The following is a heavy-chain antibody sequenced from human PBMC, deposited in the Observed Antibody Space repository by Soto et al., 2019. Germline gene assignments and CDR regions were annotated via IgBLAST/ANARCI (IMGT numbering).Heavy chain of an antibody. J-gene: IGHJ4*02. D-gene: IGHD3-22*01. CDR2: IIPIVGTA. CDR1: GDTFDIYG. V-gene: IGHV1-69*06. Sequence: QVQLVQSGAEVKKPGSSLKVSCKASGDTFDIYGFNWVRQAPGPGLEWLGTIIPIVGTANYAQKFEGRVSITADKSTSTAYMELASLTSEDSAIYYCARGGIHFYDDSGHAFDYWGQGTLITVSS. CDR3: ARGGIHFYDDSGHAFDY.